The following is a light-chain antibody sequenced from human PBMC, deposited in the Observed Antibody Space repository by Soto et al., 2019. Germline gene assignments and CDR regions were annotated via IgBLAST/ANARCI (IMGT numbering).Light chain of an antibody. Sequence: EIVLTQSPGTLSLSPGERATLSCRASQSVSNSYLAWYQQRPGQAPRLLIYGASSRATGIPDRFSGSGSGTDFTLTISRLEPEGFAVYYCQQYGSSPWTFGQGTKVEIQ. CDR1: QSVSNSY. CDR2: GAS. CDR3: QQYGSSPWT. V-gene: IGKV3-20*01. J-gene: IGKJ1*01.